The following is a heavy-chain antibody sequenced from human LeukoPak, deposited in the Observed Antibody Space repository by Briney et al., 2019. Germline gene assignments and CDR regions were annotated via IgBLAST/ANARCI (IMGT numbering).Heavy chain of an antibody. D-gene: IGHD1-7*01. J-gene: IGHJ4*02. CDR1: GFTFSSYG. V-gene: IGHV3-33*01. CDR3: ARDMGWELPLDY. Sequence: PGGSLRLSCAASGFTFSSYGMHWVRQAPGKGLEWVAVIWYDGSNKYYADSVKGRFTISRDNSKNTLYLQMNSLRAEDTAVYYCARDMGWELPLDYWGQGTLVTVSS. CDR2: IWYDGSNK.